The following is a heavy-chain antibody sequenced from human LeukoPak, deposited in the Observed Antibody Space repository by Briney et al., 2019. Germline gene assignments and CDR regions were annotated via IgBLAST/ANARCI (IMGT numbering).Heavy chain of an antibody. D-gene: IGHD6-6*01. Sequence: PGGSLRLSCAASGFTFSSYEMNWVRQAPGKGLEWVSSISSSSSYIYYADSVKGRFTISRDNAKNSLYLQMNSLRAEDTAVYYCARDLYGYSSSSNYFDYWGQGTLVTVSS. CDR1: GFTFSSYE. J-gene: IGHJ4*02. CDR3: ARDLYGYSSSSNYFDY. CDR2: ISSSSSYI. V-gene: IGHV3-21*03.